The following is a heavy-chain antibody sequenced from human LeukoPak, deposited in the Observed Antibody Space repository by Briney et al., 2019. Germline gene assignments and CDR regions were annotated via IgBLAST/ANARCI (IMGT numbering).Heavy chain of an antibody. V-gene: IGHV3-7*01. D-gene: IGHD3-16*01. CDR2: IKQDGSEK. J-gene: IGHJ4*02. CDR3: ARDLPYDYIWKSPRRGSTFDY. Sequence: GGSLRLSCAASGFTFSSYWMSWVRQAPGKGLEWVANIKQDGSEKYYVDSVKGRFTISRDNAKKSLYLQMNSLRAEDTAVYYCARDLPYDYIWKSPRRGSTFDYWGQGALVTVSS. CDR1: GFTFSSYW.